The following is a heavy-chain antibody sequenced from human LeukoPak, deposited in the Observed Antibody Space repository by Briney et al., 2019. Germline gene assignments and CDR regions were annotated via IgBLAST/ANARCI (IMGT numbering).Heavy chain of an antibody. V-gene: IGHV6-1*01. Sequence: SQTLSLTCAISGDSVSGNSATWNWIRQSPSRGLEWLGRTYYRSKWYKDYEESVKSRITINPDTSKNQFSLQLNSVTPEDTAVYYCARDWRGFTVQSAFDIWGQGTMVTVSS. CDR1: GDSVSGNSAT. J-gene: IGHJ3*02. CDR2: TYYRSKWYK. CDR3: ARDWRGFTVQSAFDI. D-gene: IGHD4-17*01.